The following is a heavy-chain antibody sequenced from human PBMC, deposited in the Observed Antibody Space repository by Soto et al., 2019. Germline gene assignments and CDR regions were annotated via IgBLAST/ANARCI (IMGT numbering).Heavy chain of an antibody. J-gene: IGHJ6*02. CDR3: ARDIVGATTVNYYGMDV. CDR2: MYNTGST. D-gene: IGHD1-26*01. Sequence: SETLSLTCTVSGGSISSSSYYWSWIRQPPGKGLEWIGYMYNTGSTVYNPSFKSRVTISVDTSKNQFSLKLSSVTAADTAVYYCARDIVGATTVNYYGMDVWGQGTTVTVSS. CDR1: GGSISSSSYY. V-gene: IGHV4-61*01.